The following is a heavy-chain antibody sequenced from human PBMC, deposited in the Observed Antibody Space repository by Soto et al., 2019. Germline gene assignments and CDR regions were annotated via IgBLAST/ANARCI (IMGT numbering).Heavy chain of an antibody. V-gene: IGHV1-69*13. CDR3: ARVMLVRVPYYYYYGMDV. Sequence: SVKVSFKASGGTFSSYAISWVRQAPGQGLEWMGGIIPIFGTANYAQKFQGRVTITADESTSTAYMELSSLRSEDTAVYYCARVMLVRVPYYYYYGMDVWGQGTTVTVSS. CDR2: IIPIFGTA. CDR1: GGTFSSYA. J-gene: IGHJ6*02. D-gene: IGHD2-8*02.